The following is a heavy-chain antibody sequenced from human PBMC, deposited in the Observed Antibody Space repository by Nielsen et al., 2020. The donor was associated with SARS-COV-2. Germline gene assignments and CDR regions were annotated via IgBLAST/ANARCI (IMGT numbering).Heavy chain of an antibody. V-gene: IGHV3-48*04. D-gene: IGHD3-3*01. CDR1: GFTFSSYS. CDR2: ISNSNGII. J-gene: IGHJ6*03. Sequence: GGSLRLSCAASGFTFSSYSMSWVRQAPGKGLEWISYISNSNGIIYYADSVKGRFTISRDNAKNSLYLQMNSLRAEDTAVYYCARSDPHYDFWSGYLGPYYYMDVWGKGTTVTVSS. CDR3: ARSDPHYDFWSGYLGPYYYMDV.